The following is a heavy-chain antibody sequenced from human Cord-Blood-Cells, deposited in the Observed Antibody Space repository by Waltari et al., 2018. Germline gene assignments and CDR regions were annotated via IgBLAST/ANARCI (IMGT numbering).Heavy chain of an antibody. D-gene: IGHD3-22*01. CDR1: GFTFSSYA. CDR2: ISYDGSNK. J-gene: IGHJ4*02. Sequence: QVQLVESGGGVVQPGRSLRLSCAASGFTFSSYAMHWVHQAPGKGLEWVAVISYDGSNKYYADSVKGRFTISRDNSKNTLYLQMNSLRAEDTAVYYCAREGYYYDSSGYYFDYWGQGTLVTVSS. V-gene: IGHV3-30-3*01. CDR3: AREGYYYDSSGYYFDY.